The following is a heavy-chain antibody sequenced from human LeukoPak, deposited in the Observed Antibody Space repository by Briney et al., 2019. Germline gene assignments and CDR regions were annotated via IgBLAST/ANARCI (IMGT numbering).Heavy chain of an antibody. V-gene: IGHV4-39*07. CDR1: GGSISSSSYY. CDR2: IYYSGST. CDR3: ARVLLYSYGYTDY. Sequence: PSETLSLTCTVSGGSISSSSYYWGWIRQPPGKGLEWIGSIYYSGSTYYNPSLKSRVTISVDTSKNQFSLKLSSVTAADTAIYYCARVLLYSYGYTDYWGQGTLVTVSS. D-gene: IGHD5-18*01. J-gene: IGHJ4*02.